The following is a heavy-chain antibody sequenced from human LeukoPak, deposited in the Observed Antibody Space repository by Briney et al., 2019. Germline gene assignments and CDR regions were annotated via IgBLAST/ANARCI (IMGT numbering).Heavy chain of an antibody. CDR3: ARHQIVGATRSPFDY. J-gene: IGHJ4*02. Sequence: GESLKISCKGSGYSFTTYWIGWVRQMPGKGLEWMGIIYPGDSDTRYSPSFQGQVTISADKSICTAYLQWSSLKASDTAMYYCARHQIVGATRSPFDYWGQGTLVTVSS. V-gene: IGHV5-51*01. CDR2: IYPGDSDT. CDR1: GYSFTTYW. D-gene: IGHD1-26*01.